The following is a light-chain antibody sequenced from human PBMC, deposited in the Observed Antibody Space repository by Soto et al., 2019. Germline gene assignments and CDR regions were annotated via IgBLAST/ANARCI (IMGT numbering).Light chain of an antibody. CDR2: QDN. CDR3: QAWDSSTSVV. CDR1: KLGDKY. J-gene: IGLJ2*01. Sequence: SYELTQPPSVSVSPGQTASITCSGDKLGDKYVCWYQQKPGQSPVLLIYQDNKRPSGIPERFSGSNSGNTATLTISETQAMDEADYYCQAWDSSTSVVFGGGTKLTVL. V-gene: IGLV3-1*01.